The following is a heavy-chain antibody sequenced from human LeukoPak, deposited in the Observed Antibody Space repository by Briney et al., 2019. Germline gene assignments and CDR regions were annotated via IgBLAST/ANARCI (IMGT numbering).Heavy chain of an antibody. Sequence: SETLSLTCAVYGGSFSGYYWSWIRQPPGKGLEWIGEINHSGSTNYNPSLKSRVTISVDTSKNQFSLKLSSVTAADTAVYYCAREKYEGWFGELGDFDYWGQGTLVTVSS. CDR2: INHSGST. CDR3: AREKYEGWFGELGDFDY. J-gene: IGHJ4*02. CDR1: GGSFSGYY. V-gene: IGHV4-34*01. D-gene: IGHD3-10*01.